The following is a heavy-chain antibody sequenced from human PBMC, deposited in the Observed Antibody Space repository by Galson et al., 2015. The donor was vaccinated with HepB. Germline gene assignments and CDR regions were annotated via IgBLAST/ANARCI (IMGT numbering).Heavy chain of an antibody. Sequence: SLRLSCAASGFPFSTYTMNWVRQAPGKGLEWVSSISSSTYYIYYAESVKGRFTISRDNAKNSLYLQMNSLRAEDTVVYYCARTGDSSGYYLDYWGQGTLVTVSS. D-gene: IGHD3-22*01. CDR3: ARTGDSSGYYLDY. CDR1: GFPFSTYT. CDR2: ISSSTYYI. J-gene: IGHJ4*02. V-gene: IGHV3-21*01.